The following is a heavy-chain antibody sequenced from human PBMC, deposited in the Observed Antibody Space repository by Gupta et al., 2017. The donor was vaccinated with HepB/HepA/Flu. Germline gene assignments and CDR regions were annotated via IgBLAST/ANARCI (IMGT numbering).Heavy chain of an antibody. Sequence: EVQLVESGGGLIQPGRSLRLSCAASGFTFDDYVMHWVRQVPGKGLEWVSGIDWNSGNIAYADSVKGRFTISRDNAKKSLYLQMNSLRAEDTAFYYCVKDTMMGVWSQGTMVTVSS. CDR1: GFTFDDYV. CDR2: IDWNSGNI. V-gene: IGHV3-9*01. D-gene: IGHD3-22*01. CDR3: VKDTMMGV. J-gene: IGHJ3*01.